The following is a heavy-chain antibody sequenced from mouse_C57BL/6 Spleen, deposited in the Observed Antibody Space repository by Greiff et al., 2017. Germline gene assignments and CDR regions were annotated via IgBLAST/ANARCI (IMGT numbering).Heavy chain of an antibody. CDR1: GYTFTSYW. J-gene: IGHJ3*01. CDR3: ARSGTGWFAY. CDR2: IDPSDSET. Sequence: QVQLQQPGAELVRPGSSVKLSCKASGYTFTSYWMHWVKQRPIQGLEWIGNIDPSDSETHYNQKFKDKATLTVEKSSSTAYMQLSSLTSEDSAVYYCARSGTGWFAYWGQGTLVTVSA. D-gene: IGHD4-1*01. V-gene: IGHV1-52*01.